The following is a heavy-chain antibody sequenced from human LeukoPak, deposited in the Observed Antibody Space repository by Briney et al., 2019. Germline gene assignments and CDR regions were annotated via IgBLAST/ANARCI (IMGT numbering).Heavy chain of an antibody. J-gene: IGHJ6*03. CDR1: GFTFSSYG. D-gene: IGHD6-19*01. CDR3: AKVGGWSSGWFDMNYYYYYMDV. V-gene: IGHV3-23*01. Sequence: PGGTLRLSCAASGFTFSSYGRGWVRQAPGKGLEWVSAISGSGGSTYYADSVKGRFTIPRDNSKNTLYLQMNSLRAEDTAVYYCAKVGGWSSGWFDMNYYYYYMDVWGKGTTVTISS. CDR2: ISGSGGST.